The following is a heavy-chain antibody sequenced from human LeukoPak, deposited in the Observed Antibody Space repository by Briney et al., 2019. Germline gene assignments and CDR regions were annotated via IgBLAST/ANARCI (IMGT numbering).Heavy chain of an antibody. CDR2: IYPGDSDT. CDR3: ARLDYDILTGYYNHNNWFDP. V-gene: IGHV5-51*01. Sequence: GESLKISCKGSGYSFTSYWIGWVRQMPGKGLEWMGIIYPGDSDTRYSPSFQGQVTISADKSTSTAYLQWSSLKASDTAMYYCARLDYDILTGYYNHNNWFDPWGQGTLVTVSS. J-gene: IGHJ5*02. CDR1: GYSFTSYW. D-gene: IGHD3-9*01.